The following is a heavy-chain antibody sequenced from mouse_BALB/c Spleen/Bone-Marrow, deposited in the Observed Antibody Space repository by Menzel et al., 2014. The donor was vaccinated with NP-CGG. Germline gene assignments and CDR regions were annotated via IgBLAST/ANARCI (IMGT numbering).Heavy chain of an antibody. D-gene: IGHD1-2*01. CDR3: TRSGFYGYGTYFDV. V-gene: IGHV1S81*02. J-gene: IGHJ1*01. CDR2: INPSNGVT. CDR1: GYTFTNYY. Sequence: QVQLKQSGAELVKPGASVKLSCKVSGYTFTNYYVYWVKQRPGQGLEWIGEINPSNGVTNFNEKFVIKATLTVDSSSSTAYMHLSSLTSEDSAVYYCTRSGFYGYGTYFDVWGAGTTVTVSS.